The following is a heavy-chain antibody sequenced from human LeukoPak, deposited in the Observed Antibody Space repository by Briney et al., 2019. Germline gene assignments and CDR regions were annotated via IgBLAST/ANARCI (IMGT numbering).Heavy chain of an antibody. J-gene: IGHJ4*02. D-gene: IGHD2-15*01. CDR1: GFTFGDYA. CDR3: TREVVAATHHDY. CDR2: IRSKAYGGTT. Sequence: NPGGSLRLSCTTSGFTFGDYAMNWFRQAPGKGLEWVGFIRSKAYGGTTEYAASVKGRFTISRDDSKSIAYLQMNSLKTGDTAVYYCTREVVAATHHDYWGQGTLVTVSS. V-gene: IGHV3-49*05.